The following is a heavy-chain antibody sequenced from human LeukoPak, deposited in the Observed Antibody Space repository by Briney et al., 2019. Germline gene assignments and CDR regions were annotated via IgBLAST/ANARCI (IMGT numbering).Heavy chain of an antibody. CDR2: ISYDGSNK. V-gene: IGHV3-30*18. CDR3: AKFSDAFDI. CDR1: GFTFSSYG. Sequence: GRSLRLSCAASGFTFSSYGMHWVRQAPGKGLEWVAVISYDGSNKYYADSVKGRFTISRDNSKNTLYLQMNSLRAEDTAVYYCAKFSDAFDIWGQGTMVTVSS. J-gene: IGHJ3*02.